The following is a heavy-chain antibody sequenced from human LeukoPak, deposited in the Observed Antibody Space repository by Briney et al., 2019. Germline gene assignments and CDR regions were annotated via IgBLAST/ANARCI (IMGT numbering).Heavy chain of an antibody. CDR1: GYTFTGYY. V-gene: IGHV1-2*02. CDR3: ARSVHIVVVTAISDWFDP. CDR2: INPNSGGT. Sequence: ASVKVSCKASGYTFTGYYMHWVRQAPGQGLEWMGWINPNSGGTNYAQKFQGRVTMTRDTSISTAYMELSRLRSDDTAVYYCARSVHIVVVTAISDWFDPWGQGTLVTVSS. D-gene: IGHD2-21*02. J-gene: IGHJ5*02.